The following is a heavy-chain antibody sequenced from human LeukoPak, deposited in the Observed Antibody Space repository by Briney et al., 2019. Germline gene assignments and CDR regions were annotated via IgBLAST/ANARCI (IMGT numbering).Heavy chain of an antibody. D-gene: IGHD2-15*01. CDR2: IYTSGST. V-gene: IGHV4-61*02. J-gene: IGHJ5*02. CDR3: AREQMRPDILFDP. CDR1: GGSISSGSYY. Sequence: SETLSLTCTVSGGSISSGSYYWSWIRQPAGKGLEWIGRIYTSGSTNYNPSLKSRVTISVDTSKNQFSLKLSSVTAADTAVYYCAREQMRPDILFDPWGQGTLVTVSS.